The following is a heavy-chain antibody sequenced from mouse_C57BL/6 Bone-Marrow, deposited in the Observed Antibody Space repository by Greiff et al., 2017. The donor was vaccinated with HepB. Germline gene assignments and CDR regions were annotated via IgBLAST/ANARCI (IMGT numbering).Heavy chain of an antibody. V-gene: IGHV2-4*01. D-gene: IGHD1-1*01. J-gene: IGHJ1*03. CDR2: IWSGGST. Sequence: VQLQESGPGLVQPSQRLSITCTVSGFSLTSYGVHWVRQPPGKGLEWLGVIWSGGSTDYNAAFISRLSISKDNSKSQVFFKMNSLQADDTAIYYCAKSPFITTVVATRWYFDVWGTGTTVTVSS. CDR3: AKSPFITTVVATRWYFDV. CDR1: GFSLTSYG.